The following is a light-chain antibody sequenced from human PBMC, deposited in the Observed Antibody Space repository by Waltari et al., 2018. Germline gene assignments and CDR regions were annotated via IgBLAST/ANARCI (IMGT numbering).Light chain of an antibody. CDR1: QSVSSDY. V-gene: IGKV3-20*01. CDR3: HQYSSSPST. J-gene: IGKJ4*01. CDR2: GPS. Sequence: EIVLTQSPGTLSLSPGERATLSCRASQSVSSDYFAWYQQKPGQAPRLLIYGPSSRATGIPDRFSGSGSGTDFTLTINRLEPEDFAVYYCHQYSSSPSTFGGGTKVDIK.